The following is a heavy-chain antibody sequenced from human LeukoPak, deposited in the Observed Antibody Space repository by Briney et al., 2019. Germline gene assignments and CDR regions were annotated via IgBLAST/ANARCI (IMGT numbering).Heavy chain of an antibody. Sequence: ASVKVSCKASGGTSSSYAISWVRQAPGQGLEWMGRIIPILGIANYAQKFQGRVTITADKSTSTAYMELSSLRSEDTAVYYCARTPPRDYGSGSYYNDWGQGTLVTVSS. J-gene: IGHJ4*02. CDR1: GGTSSSYA. CDR2: IIPILGIA. D-gene: IGHD3-10*01. V-gene: IGHV1-69*04. CDR3: ARTPPRDYGSGSYYND.